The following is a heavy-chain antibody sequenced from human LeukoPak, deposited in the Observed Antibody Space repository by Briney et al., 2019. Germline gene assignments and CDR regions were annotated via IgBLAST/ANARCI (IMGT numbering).Heavy chain of an antibody. J-gene: IGHJ4*02. V-gene: IGHV4-39*01. Sequence: PSETLSLTCTVSGDSISSSDHSWSWIRQPPGKELEWIASISHSGSTYYNPSLKSRVTISVDTSKNQISLRLSSVTAADTAVYFCARYVTYGSGKYYFDYWGQGSLVPVSS. CDR2: ISHSGST. CDR1: GDSISSSDHS. CDR3: ARYVTYGSGKYYFDY. D-gene: IGHD3-10*01.